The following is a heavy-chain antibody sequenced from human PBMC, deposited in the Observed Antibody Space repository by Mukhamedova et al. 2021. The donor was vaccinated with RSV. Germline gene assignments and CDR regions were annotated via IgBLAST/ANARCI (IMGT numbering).Heavy chain of an antibody. J-gene: IGHJ5*02. D-gene: IGHD6-25*01. CDR2: ISGSGGST. Sequence: QAPGKGLEWVSAISGSGGSTYYADSVKGRFTISRDNSKNTPYLQMNSLRAEDTAVYYCAKGRPEDWFDPWGQGTLVTVSS. CDR3: AKGRPEDWFDP. V-gene: IGHV3-23*01.